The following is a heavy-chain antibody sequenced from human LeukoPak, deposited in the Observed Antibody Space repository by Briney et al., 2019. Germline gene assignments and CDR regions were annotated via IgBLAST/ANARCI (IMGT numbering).Heavy chain of an antibody. D-gene: IGHD2-2*02. CDR2: INPNSGGT. V-gene: IGHV1-2*02. CDR1: GYSFTAFY. Sequence: ASVKVSCKASGYSFTAFYIHWVRQAPGQGLEWMGWINPNSGGTNYAQKFQGRVTMTRDTSISTAYMELSRLRSDDTAVYYCARDLYLRYYFDYWGQGTLVTVSS. CDR3: ARDLYLRYYFDY. J-gene: IGHJ4*02.